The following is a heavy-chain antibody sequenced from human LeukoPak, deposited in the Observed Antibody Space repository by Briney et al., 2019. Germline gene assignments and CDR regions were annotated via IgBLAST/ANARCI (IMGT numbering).Heavy chain of an antibody. D-gene: IGHD3-10*01. J-gene: IGHJ5*02. Sequence: SETLSLTCAVYGGSFSGYYWSWIRQPPGKGLEXXXXXNHSGSTNYNPSLKSRVTISVDTSKNQFSLKLSSVTAADTAVYYCAAYGSGSYYNNRNWFDPWGQGTLVTVSS. CDR3: AAYGSGSYYNNRNWFDP. CDR2: XNHSGST. V-gene: IGHV4-34*01. CDR1: GGSFSGYY.